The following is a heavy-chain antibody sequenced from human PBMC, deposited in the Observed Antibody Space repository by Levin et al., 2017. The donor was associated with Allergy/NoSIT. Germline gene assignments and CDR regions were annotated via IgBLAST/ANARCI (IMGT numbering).Heavy chain of an antibody. J-gene: IGHJ4*02. V-gene: IGHV4-59*01. CDR1: GGPMTYYF. CDR3: ARSDYCSSTSCYGTGFDN. Sequence: SETLSLTCTVSGGPMTYYFWSWIRQSPGKGLEWIGYIYYGGTTTYNPSLKSRVTISADTSKNQFSLRLSSVTAADGAVYYCARSDYCSSTSCYGTGFDNWGQGTLVTVSS. D-gene: IGHD2-2*01. CDR2: IYYGGTT.